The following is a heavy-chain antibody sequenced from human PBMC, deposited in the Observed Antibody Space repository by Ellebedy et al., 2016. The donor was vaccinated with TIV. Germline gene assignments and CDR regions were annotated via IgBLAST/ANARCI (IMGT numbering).Heavy chain of an antibody. CDR3: ARDVWFGELWEYYYGMDV. V-gene: IGHV3-21*01. CDR1: RFTFSSYS. Sequence: GESLKISXAASRFTFSSYSMNWVRQAPGKGLEWVSSISSSSSYIYYADSVKGRFTISRDNAKNSLYLQMNSLRAEDTAVYYCARDVWFGELWEYYYGMDVWGQGTTVTVSS. CDR2: ISSSSSYI. J-gene: IGHJ6*02. D-gene: IGHD3-10*01.